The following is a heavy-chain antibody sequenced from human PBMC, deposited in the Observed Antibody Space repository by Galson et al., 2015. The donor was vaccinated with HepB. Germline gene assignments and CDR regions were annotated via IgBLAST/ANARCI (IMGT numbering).Heavy chain of an antibody. CDR3: ARGLEGDTSGWYPAHYYYYMEV. Sequence: SVKVSCKASGYTFTSYDINWVRQATGQGLEWMGWMSPNSGKTGYAQKFQGRVTLTRNTSISTVYMELSSLRSEDTAVYYCARGLEGDTSGWYPAHYYYYMEVWGKGTAVTVSS. CDR1: GYTFTSYD. D-gene: IGHD6-19*01. J-gene: IGHJ6*03. V-gene: IGHV1-8*01. CDR2: MSPNSGKT.